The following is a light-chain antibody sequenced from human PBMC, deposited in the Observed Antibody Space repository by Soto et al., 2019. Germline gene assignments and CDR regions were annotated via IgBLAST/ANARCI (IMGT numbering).Light chain of an antibody. J-gene: IGLJ1*01. CDR2: DVS. CDR1: SSDVGGYNY. Sequence: QSALTQPASVSGSPGQSITISCTGTSSDVGGYNYVSWYQQHPGKAPKLMIYDVSNRPSGVSNRFSGSKSGNTASLTISGLQAEDEADYYCSSYPGLTTHYVFGTGTKLTVL. CDR3: SSYPGLTTHYV. V-gene: IGLV2-14*01.